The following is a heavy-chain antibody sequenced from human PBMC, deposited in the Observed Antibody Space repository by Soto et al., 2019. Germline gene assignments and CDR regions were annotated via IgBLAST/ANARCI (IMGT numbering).Heavy chain of an antibody. CDR2: IYHSGST. CDR3: VRDRYCYYGMDV. CDR1: GGSISRDGYS. V-gene: IGHV4-30-2*06. J-gene: IGHJ6*02. Sequence: PSETLSLTCTVSGGSISRDGYSWSWIRQSPGKGLEWIGYIYHSGSTNYNPSLKTRVTISLDRSKNQLSLKLSSVTAADTAVYYCVRDRYCYYGMDVWGQGTTVTVSS.